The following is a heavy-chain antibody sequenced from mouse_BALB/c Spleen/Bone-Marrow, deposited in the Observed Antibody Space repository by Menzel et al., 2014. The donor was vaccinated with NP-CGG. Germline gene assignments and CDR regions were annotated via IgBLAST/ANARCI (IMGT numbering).Heavy chain of an antibody. Sequence: DVKLQESGPELVKPGASVKISCKASGYSFTGYFMNWVMQSHGKSLEWIGRMNPYNGDTFYNQKFKDKATLTIDKSSSTAHMELRSLASEDSAVYYCARIYDYDRGAWFAYWGQGTLVTVSA. CDR1: GYSFTGYF. V-gene: IGHV1-20*02. CDR2: MNPYNGDT. CDR3: ARIYDYDRGAWFAY. D-gene: IGHD2-4*01. J-gene: IGHJ3*01.